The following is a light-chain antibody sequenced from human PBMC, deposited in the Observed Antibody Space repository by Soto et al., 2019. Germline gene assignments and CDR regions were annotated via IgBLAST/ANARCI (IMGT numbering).Light chain of an antibody. CDR1: QGISSY. CDR2: AAS. J-gene: IGKJ1*01. V-gene: IGKV1-8*01. CDR3: QQYYSYPQ. Sequence: AIRMTQSPSSFSASTGDRVTITCRASQGISSYLAWYQQKPGKAPKLLIYAASTLQSGVPSRFSGSGCGTDFTLTNSCLQSEDFATYSCQQYYSYPQFGQGMKMEIK.